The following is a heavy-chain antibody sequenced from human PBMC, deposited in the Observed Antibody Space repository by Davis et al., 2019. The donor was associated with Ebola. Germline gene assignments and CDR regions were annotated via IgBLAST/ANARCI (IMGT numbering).Heavy chain of an antibody. Sequence: GESLKISCAASGFTFSSYAMHWVRQAPGKGLEWVAVISYDGSNKYYADSVKGRFTISRDNSKNTLYLQMNSLRAEDTAVYYCAKGGLNWFDPWGQGTLVTVSS. D-gene: IGHD3-16*01. J-gene: IGHJ5*02. CDR3: AKGGLNWFDP. CDR2: ISYDGSNK. V-gene: IGHV3-30-3*01. CDR1: GFTFSSYA.